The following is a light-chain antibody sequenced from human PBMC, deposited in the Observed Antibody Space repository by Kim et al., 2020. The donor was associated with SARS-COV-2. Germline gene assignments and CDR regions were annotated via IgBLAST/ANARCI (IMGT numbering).Light chain of an antibody. J-gene: IGKJ1*01. Sequence: DAQMTQSPSTLSESVGDTVTITCRASQNINNYLAWYQQKPGKAPKVLIYDASSLESGVPSRFSGSVSGTEFTLNINSLQPDDFATYYCQQYNYYWTFGQGTKVDIK. V-gene: IGKV1-5*01. CDR3: QQYNYYWT. CDR2: DAS. CDR1: QNINNY.